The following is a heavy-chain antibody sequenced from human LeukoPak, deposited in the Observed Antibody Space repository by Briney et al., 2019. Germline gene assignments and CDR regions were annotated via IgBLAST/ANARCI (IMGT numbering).Heavy chain of an antibody. V-gene: IGHV4-39*07. CDR1: GGSISSSSYY. CDR3: ARGGGYYYGSGSYYPHPFDY. Sequence: PSETLSLTCTVSGGSISSSSYYWGWIRQPPGKGLEWIGSIYYSGSTYYNPSLKSRVTISVDTSKNQFSLKLSSVTAADTAVYYCARGGGYYYGSGSYYPHPFDYWGQGTLVTVSS. D-gene: IGHD3-10*01. CDR2: IYYSGST. J-gene: IGHJ4*02.